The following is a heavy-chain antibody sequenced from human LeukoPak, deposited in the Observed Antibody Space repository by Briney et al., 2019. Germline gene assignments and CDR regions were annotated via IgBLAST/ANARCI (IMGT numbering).Heavy chain of an antibody. D-gene: IGHD6-13*01. CDR3: ARDREAAGTFDY. J-gene: IGHJ4*02. Sequence: GGSLILSCAASGFTFSSYAMHWVRQAPGKGLEWVAVISYDGSNKYYADSVKGRFTISRDNSKNTLYLQMNSLRAEDTAVYYCARDREAAGTFDYWGQGTLVTVSS. V-gene: IGHV3-30-3*01. CDR1: GFTFSSYA. CDR2: ISYDGSNK.